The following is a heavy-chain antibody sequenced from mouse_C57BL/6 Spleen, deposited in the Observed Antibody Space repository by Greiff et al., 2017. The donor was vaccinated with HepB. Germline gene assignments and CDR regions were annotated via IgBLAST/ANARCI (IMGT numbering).Heavy chain of an antibody. J-gene: IGHJ1*03. CDR3: ATYYYGSSYSSYWYFDV. V-gene: IGHV1-55*01. CDR1: GYTFTSYW. D-gene: IGHD1-1*01. Sequence: QVQLKQPGAELVKPGASVKMSCKASGYTFTSYWITWVKQRPGQGLEWIGDIYPGSGSTNYNEKFKSKATLTVDTSSSTAYMQLSSLTSEDSAVYYCATYYYGSSYSSYWYFDVWGTGTTVTVSS. CDR2: IYPGSGST.